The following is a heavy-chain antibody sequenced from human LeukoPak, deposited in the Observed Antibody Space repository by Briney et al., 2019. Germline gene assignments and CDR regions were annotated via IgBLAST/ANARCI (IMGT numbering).Heavy chain of an antibody. V-gene: IGHV1-2*02. J-gene: IGHJ3*02. CDR3: ARAIWFGDAFDI. Sequence: ASVKVSCKASGYTFTGYYMHWVRQAPGQGLEWMGWINPNSGGTNYAQKFQGRVTMTRDTSIRTAYMELSRLRSDDTAVYYCARAIWFGDAFDIWGQGTMVTVSS. D-gene: IGHD3-10*01. CDR1: GYTFTGYY. CDR2: INPNSGGT.